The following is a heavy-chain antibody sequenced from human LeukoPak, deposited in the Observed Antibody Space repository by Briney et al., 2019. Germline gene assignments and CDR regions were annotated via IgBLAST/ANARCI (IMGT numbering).Heavy chain of an antibody. CDR1: GYTFTSYG. V-gene: IGHV1-18*01. Sequence: ASVKVSCKSSGYTFTSYGISWVRPAPGQGLEWMGWISAYNGNTNYAQKLQGRVTMTTDTSTSTAYMELRSLRSDDTAVYYCARVISGYYYGMDVWGQGTTVTVSS. CDR3: ARVISGYYYGMDV. CDR2: ISAYNGNT. J-gene: IGHJ6*02.